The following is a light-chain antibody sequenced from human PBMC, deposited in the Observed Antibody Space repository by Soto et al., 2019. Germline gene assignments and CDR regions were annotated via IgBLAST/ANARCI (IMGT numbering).Light chain of an antibody. CDR3: QSYDSSLSGYV. Sequence: QSVLTQPPSVSGAPGQRVTISCTGSSSNIGAGYDVHWYQQLPGTAPKLLIYGNSNRPSGVPDRFSGSKSGTSASLAITGLQAEDEADYYYQSYDSSLSGYVFGTGTKVTVL. CDR2: GNS. CDR1: SSNIGAGYD. V-gene: IGLV1-40*01. J-gene: IGLJ1*01.